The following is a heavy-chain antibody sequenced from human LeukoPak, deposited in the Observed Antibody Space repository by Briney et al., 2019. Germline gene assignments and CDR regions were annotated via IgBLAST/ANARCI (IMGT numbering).Heavy chain of an antibody. J-gene: IGHJ4*02. D-gene: IGHD6-13*01. CDR1: GFTFGDSA. V-gene: IGHV3-49*03. CDR3: SRGGGAAYD. Sequence: PGGPLRLSCTASGFTFGDSAMSWFRQAPGKGLEWVAFIRSKSYGVTAEYAGSVRGRFTISRDDSENVIYLQMDSPETEDTAVYYCSRGGGAAYDWGQGTRVTVSS. CDR2: IRSKSYGVTA.